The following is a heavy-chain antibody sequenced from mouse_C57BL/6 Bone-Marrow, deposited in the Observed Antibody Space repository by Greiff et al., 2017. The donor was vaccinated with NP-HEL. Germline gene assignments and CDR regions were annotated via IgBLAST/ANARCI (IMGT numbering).Heavy chain of an antibody. CDR1: GYTFTSYW. CDR3: ARRRDYYYGSRGYFDY. J-gene: IGHJ2*01. Sequence: VQLQQPGAELVKPGASVKLSCKASGYTFTSYWMHWVKQRPGQGLEWIGMIHPNSGSTNYNEKFKSKATLTVDKSSRTAYMQLRSLPSEDSAVYYCARRRDYYYGSRGYFDYWGQGTTLTVSS. CDR2: IHPNSGST. D-gene: IGHD1-1*01. V-gene: IGHV1-64*01.